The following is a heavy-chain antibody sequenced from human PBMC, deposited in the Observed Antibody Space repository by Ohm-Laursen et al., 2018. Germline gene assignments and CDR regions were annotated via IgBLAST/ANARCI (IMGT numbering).Heavy chain of an antibody. Sequence: SLRLSCTATGFTFRSYWMTWVRQAPGKGLEWVANIKRDGSEKYYVDSVKGRFSISRDNVKNSLYLQMNSLRAEDTAVYYCIRDMDVWGQGTTVTVSS. J-gene: IGHJ6*02. V-gene: IGHV3-7*04. CDR1: GFTFRSYW. CDR2: IKRDGSEK. CDR3: IRDMDV.